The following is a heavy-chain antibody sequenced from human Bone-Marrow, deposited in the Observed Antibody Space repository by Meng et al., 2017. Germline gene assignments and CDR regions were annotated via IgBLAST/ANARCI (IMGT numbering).Heavy chain of an antibody. Sequence: GGSLRLSCAASGFTFSSYGMHWVRQAPGKGLEWVAVIWYDGSNKYYADSVKGRFTISRDNSKNTLYLQMNSLRAEDTAVYYCARKSDLEFYYYYYGMDVWGQWTTVTVSS. J-gene: IGHJ6*02. CDR2: IWYDGSNK. V-gene: IGHV3-33*01. CDR3: ARKSDLEFYYYYYGMDV. CDR1: GFTFSSYG. D-gene: IGHD2-21*02.